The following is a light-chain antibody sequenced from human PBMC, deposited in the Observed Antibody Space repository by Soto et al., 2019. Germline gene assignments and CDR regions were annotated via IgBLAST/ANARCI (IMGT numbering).Light chain of an antibody. V-gene: IGKV3-20*01. CDR2: GAT. CDR3: QQYGTSPWT. J-gene: IGKJ1*01. Sequence: EIVLTQSPVTLSLSPGERAALSCRASQSVRNNYLAWYQQKLGQAPRLLIDGATARATGIPDRFSGSGSGTDFTLTISRLEPEDFAVYYCQQYGTSPWTFGQGTKVDIK. CDR1: QSVRNNY.